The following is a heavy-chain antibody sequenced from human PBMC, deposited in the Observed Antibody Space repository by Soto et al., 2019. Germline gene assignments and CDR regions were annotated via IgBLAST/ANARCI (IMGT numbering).Heavy chain of an antibody. CDR1: GGSISSSSYY. J-gene: IGHJ5*02. Sequence: QLQLQESGPGLVKPSETLSLTCTVSGGSISSSSYYWGWIRQPPGKGLEWIGSIYYSGSTYYSPSLKSRVAISVDTSKNQYYLKLSSGTAADSAVYYCARQKIGFDPWVQGTLVAVS. CDR3: ARQKIGFDP. CDR2: IYYSGST. V-gene: IGHV4-39*01.